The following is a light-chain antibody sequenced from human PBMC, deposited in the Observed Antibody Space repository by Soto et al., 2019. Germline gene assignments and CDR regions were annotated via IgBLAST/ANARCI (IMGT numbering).Light chain of an antibody. Sequence: QSALTQPASVSGSPGQSITISCTGTSSDVGSYNLVSWYQLHPGKAPKLMIYEGSKWPSGVSNRFSGSKSGNTASLTISGLQAEDEADYYCCSYGGSSTFVVFGGGTKLTVL. CDR3: CSYGGSSTFVV. CDR1: SSDVGSYNL. J-gene: IGLJ2*01. CDR2: EGS. V-gene: IGLV2-23*03.